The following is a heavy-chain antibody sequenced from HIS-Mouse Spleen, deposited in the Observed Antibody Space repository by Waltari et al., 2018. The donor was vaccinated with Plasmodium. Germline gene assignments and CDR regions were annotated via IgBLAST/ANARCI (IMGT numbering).Heavy chain of an antibody. CDR3: ARGMKSSSSAFDI. D-gene: IGHD6-6*01. CDR1: GFTVSSNY. V-gene: IGHV3-53*01. Sequence: EVQLVESGGGLIQPGGSLRLSCAASGFTVSSNYMSWVRQAPGTGLEWVSVIYSGGRTYYADSVKGRFTISRDNSKNTLYLQMNSLRAEDTAVYYCARGMKSSSSAFDIWGQGTMVTVSS. J-gene: IGHJ3*02. CDR2: IYSGGRT.